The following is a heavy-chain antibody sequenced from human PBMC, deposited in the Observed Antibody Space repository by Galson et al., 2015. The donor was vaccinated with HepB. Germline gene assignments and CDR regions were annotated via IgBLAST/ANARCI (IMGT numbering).Heavy chain of an antibody. Sequence: SLRLSCAASGFTVSSNYMSWVRQAPGKGLEWVSVIYSGGSTYYADSVKGRFTISRDNSKNTLYLQMNSLRAEDTAVYYCAYSYGTEDYYSYGMDVWGQGTLVTVSS. CDR3: AYSYGTEDYYSYGMDV. D-gene: IGHD5-18*01. CDR2: IYSGGST. V-gene: IGHV3-53*01. CDR1: GFTVSSNY. J-gene: IGHJ6*02.